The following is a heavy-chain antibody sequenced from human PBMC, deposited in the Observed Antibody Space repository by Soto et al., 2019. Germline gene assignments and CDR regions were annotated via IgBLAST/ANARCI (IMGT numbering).Heavy chain of an antibody. Sequence: EVQLVESGGGLVQPGESLRLSCAASGLTFRSYWMHWVRHAPGKGLVWVSRINTDGSVAMYVDSVKGRFTISRDNAKNTLYLHMNSLRAEDTAVYYCVRDMQLWRLGSWGQGTLVTVSS. J-gene: IGHJ4*02. CDR3: VRDMQLWRLGS. V-gene: IGHV3-74*03. D-gene: IGHD2-21*01. CDR2: INTDGSVA. CDR1: GLTFRSYW.